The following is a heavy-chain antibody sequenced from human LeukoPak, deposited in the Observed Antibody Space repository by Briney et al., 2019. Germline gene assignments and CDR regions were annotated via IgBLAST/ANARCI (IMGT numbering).Heavy chain of an antibody. V-gene: IGHV1-2*02. CDR1: GYMFSSND. D-gene: IGHD3-10*01. Sequence: ASVKVSCKASGYMFSSNDMHWVRQAPGQGLEWMGWINPNSGGTNYAQKFQGRVTMTRDTSISTAYMELSRLRSDDTAVYYCARGSHYYGSGSYDYFDYWGQGTLISVSS. CDR3: ARGSHYYGSGSYDYFDY. CDR2: INPNSGGT. J-gene: IGHJ4*02.